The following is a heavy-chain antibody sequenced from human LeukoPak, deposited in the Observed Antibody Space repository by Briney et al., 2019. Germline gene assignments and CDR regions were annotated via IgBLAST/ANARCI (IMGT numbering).Heavy chain of an antibody. CDR3: ASQGFD. J-gene: IGHJ4*02. Sequence: PSETLSLTCAVYGGSFSGYYWSWIRQPPGKGLEWIGEINHSGSTNYNPSLKSRVTISVDTSKNQFSLKLSSVTAADTAVYYCASQGFDWGEGTLVTVSS. V-gene: IGHV4-34*01. CDR2: INHSGST. D-gene: IGHD3-10*01. CDR1: GGSFSGYY.